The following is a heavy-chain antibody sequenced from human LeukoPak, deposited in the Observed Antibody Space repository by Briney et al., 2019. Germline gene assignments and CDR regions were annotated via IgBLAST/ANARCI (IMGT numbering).Heavy chain of an antibody. CDR3: ARGRNLAV. J-gene: IGHJ4*02. CDR1: GFTFSSYW. D-gene: IGHD3-16*01. Sequence: GGSLRLSCAASGFTFSSYWMSWVRQAPGKGLEWVANIKEDGSEKYYVDSVKGRFTISRDNAKKSLFLQMNSLRVEDTAVYYCARGRNLAVWGQGTLVTVSS. CDR2: IKEDGSEK. V-gene: IGHV3-7*01.